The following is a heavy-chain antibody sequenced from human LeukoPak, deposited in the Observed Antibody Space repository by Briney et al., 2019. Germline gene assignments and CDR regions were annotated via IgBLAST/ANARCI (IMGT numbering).Heavy chain of an antibody. J-gene: IGHJ4*02. CDR3: ARGGGNSYAPVDY. CDR2: ISSNGNTT. V-gene: IGHV3-74*01. Sequence: GGSLRLPCAASGFTFSTYWMHWARQVPGKGLVWVSRISSNGNTTPYADSVKGRFTISRDNAKNTLFLQMNSLRAEDTAVYYCARGGGNSYAPVDYWGQGTLVTVSS. D-gene: IGHD5-18*01. CDR1: GFTFSTYW.